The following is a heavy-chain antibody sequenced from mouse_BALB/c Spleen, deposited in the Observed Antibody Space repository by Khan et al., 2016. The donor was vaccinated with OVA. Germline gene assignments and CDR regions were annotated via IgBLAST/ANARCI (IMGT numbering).Heavy chain of an antibody. CDR1: GFSLTDYG. CDR3: AKGLWSDYFAEDY. D-gene: IGHD1-1*02. Sequence: QVQLQQSGPGLVAPSQSLSITCPVSGFSLTDYGVSWIRQPPGKGLQRLGVIWGGGSTYYNSVLESRLSISKDNSKSQVFLKMNSLQTDDTAMYYCAKGLWSDYFAEDYWGQGTSVTVSS. V-gene: IGHV2-6-5*01. J-gene: IGHJ4*01. CDR2: IWGGGST.